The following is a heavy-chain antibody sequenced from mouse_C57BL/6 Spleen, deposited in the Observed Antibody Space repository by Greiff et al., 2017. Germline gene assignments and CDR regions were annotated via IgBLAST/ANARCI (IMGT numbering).Heavy chain of an antibody. Sequence: EVQLVESGGDLVKPGGSLKLSCAASGFTFSSYGMSWVRQTPDKRLEWVATISSGGSYTYYPDSVKGRFTISRDNAKNTLYLQMSSLKSEDTAMYYCASFDSSGYDFDYWGQGTTLTVSS. CDR2: ISSGGSYT. D-gene: IGHD3-2*02. CDR1: GFTFSSYG. CDR3: ASFDSSGYDFDY. V-gene: IGHV5-6*01. J-gene: IGHJ2*01.